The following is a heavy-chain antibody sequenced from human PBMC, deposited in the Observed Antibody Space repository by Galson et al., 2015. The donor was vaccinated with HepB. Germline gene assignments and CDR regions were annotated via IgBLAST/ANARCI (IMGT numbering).Heavy chain of an antibody. Sequence: SVKVSCKASGGTFSSYAISWVRQAPGQGLEWMGGIIPIFGTANYAQKFQGRVTITADESTSTAYMELSSLRSEDTAVYYCARDGGHCSGGSCYQIDYWGQGTLVTVSS. CDR3: ARDGGHCSGGSCYQIDY. V-gene: IGHV1-69*13. J-gene: IGHJ4*02. CDR2: IIPIFGTA. CDR1: GGTFSSYA. D-gene: IGHD2-15*01.